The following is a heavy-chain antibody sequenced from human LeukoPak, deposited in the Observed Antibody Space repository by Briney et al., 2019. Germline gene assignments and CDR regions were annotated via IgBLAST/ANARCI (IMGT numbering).Heavy chain of an antibody. Sequence: GGSLRLSCAASGFTFSSYAMHWVRQAPGKGLEWVAVISYDGSNKYYADSVKGRFTISRDNSKNTLYLQMNSLRAEDTAVYYCAKRGHRVVAASRNYYYYMDVWGKGTTVTISS. J-gene: IGHJ6*03. CDR1: GFTFSSYA. D-gene: IGHD2-15*01. V-gene: IGHV3-30*04. CDR2: ISYDGSNK. CDR3: AKRGHRVVAASRNYYYYMDV.